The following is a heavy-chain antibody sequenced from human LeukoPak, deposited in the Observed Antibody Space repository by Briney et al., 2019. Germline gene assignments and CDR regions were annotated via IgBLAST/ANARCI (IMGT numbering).Heavy chain of an antibody. CDR3: ASYNYYDSSGYYY. CDR1: GFTFSSYS. CDR2: ISSSSSYI. D-gene: IGHD3-22*01. V-gene: IGHV3-21*01. Sequence: GGSLRLSCAGSGFTFSSYSMNWVRQAPGKGLEWVSSISSSSSYIYYADSVKGRFTISRDNAKNSLYLQMNSLRAEDTAVYYCASYNYYDSSGYYYWGQGTLVTVSS. J-gene: IGHJ4*02.